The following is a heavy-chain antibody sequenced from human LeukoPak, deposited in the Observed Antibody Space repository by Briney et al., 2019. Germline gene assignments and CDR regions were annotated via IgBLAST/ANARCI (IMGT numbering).Heavy chain of an antibody. D-gene: IGHD1-26*01. J-gene: IGHJ5*02. Sequence: ASVKVSCKASGYTFTGYYMHWVRQAPGQGLEWMGWINPNSGGTNYAQKFQGRVTITADKSTSTAYMELSSLRSEDTAVYYCARDTGSWFDPWGQGTLVTVSS. CDR3: ARDTGSWFDP. CDR1: GYTFTGYY. V-gene: IGHV1-2*02. CDR2: INPNSGGT.